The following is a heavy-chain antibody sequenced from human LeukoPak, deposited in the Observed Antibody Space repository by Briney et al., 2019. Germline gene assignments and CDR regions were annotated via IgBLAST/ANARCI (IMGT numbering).Heavy chain of an antibody. J-gene: IGHJ4*02. CDR2: IYYSRST. CDR3: ARAYSSSWYYFDY. D-gene: IGHD6-13*01. Sequence: SETLSLTCTVSGGSISSSSYYWGWIRQPPGKGLEWIGSIYYSRSTYYNPSLKSRVTISVDTSKNQFSLKLSSVTAADTAVYYCARAYSSSWYYFDYWGQGTLVTVSS. V-gene: IGHV4-39*01. CDR1: GGSISSSSYY.